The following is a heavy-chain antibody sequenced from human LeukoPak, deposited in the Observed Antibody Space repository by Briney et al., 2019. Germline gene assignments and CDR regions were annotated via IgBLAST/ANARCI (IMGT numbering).Heavy chain of an antibody. CDR3: ARGQKWLSLGAFDI. CDR2: IYYSGST. J-gene: IGHJ3*02. CDR1: GGSISSSSYY. V-gene: IGHV4-39*01. Sequence: SETLSLTCTVSGGSISSSSYYWGWIRQPPGKGLEWIGSIYYSGSTYYNPSLKSRVTISVDTSKNQFSLKLSSVTAADTAVYYCARGQKWLSLGAFDIWGQGTMVTVSS. D-gene: IGHD6-19*01.